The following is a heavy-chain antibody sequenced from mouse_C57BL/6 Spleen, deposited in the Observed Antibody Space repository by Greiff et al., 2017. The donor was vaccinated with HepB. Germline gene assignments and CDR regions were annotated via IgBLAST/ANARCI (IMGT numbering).Heavy chain of an antibody. CDR3: ARAYDYDRSWFAY. CDR1: GFTFSSYA. J-gene: IGHJ3*01. D-gene: IGHD2-4*01. CDR2: ISDGGSYT. Sequence: EVKLMESGGGLVKPGGSLKLSCAASGFTFSSYAMSWVRQTPEKRLEWVATISDGGSYTYYPDNVKGRFTISRDNAKNNRYLQMSHLKSEDTAMYYCARAYDYDRSWFAYWGQGTLVTVSA. V-gene: IGHV5-4*03.